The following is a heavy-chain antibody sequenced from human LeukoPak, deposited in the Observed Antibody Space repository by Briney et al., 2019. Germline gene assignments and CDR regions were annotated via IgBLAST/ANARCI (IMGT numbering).Heavy chain of an antibody. J-gene: IGHJ4*02. Sequence: GGSLRLSCAASGFTFSDYYMNWVRQAPGKGLEWVSSISSSSSYIYYADSVKGRFTISRDNAKNSLYLQMNSLRAEDTAVYYCASSLLVGAIFPDYWGQGTLVTVSS. D-gene: IGHD1-26*01. CDR2: ISSSSSYI. CDR1: GFTFSDYY. CDR3: ASSLLVGAIFPDY. V-gene: IGHV3-21*04.